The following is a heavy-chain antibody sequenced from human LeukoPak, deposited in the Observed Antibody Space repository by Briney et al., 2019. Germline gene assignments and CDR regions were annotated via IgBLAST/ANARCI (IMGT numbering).Heavy chain of an antibody. Sequence: PGGSLRLSCAASGFTFSSYWMHWVRQAPGKGLVWVSGIKSDGCTSYADSVQGRFTISRDNAKNTVSLQMNSLRAEDTGVYYCARAPSEIGGYYPEYFRHWGQGTLVTVSS. CDR1: GFTFSSYW. CDR3: ARAPSEIGGYYPEYFRH. CDR2: IKSDGCT. V-gene: IGHV3-74*01. D-gene: IGHD3-22*01. J-gene: IGHJ1*01.